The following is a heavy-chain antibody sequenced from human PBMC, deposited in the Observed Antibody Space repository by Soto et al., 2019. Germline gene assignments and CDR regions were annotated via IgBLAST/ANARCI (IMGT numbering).Heavy chain of an antibody. V-gene: IGHV4-4*02. CDR3: ARDDHIVVVPTSPGAMDV. Sequence: SETLSLTCAVYGGSISSNKWWSWVRQPPGKGLEWIGEIYHSGSTNYNPSLKSRVTISLDKSKNQFSLKLTSVTAADSAVYYCARDDHIVVVPTSPGAMDVWGQGTTVTVSS. J-gene: IGHJ6*02. D-gene: IGHD2-2*01. CDR2: IYHSGST. CDR1: GGSISSNKW.